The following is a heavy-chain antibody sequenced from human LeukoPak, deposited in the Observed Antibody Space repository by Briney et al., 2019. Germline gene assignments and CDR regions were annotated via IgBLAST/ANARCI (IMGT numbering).Heavy chain of an antibody. J-gene: IGHJ3*02. CDR3: ARDRYCSGGSCYEDAFDI. Sequence: GGSLRLSCAASGFTVSSNYMSWVRQAPGKGLEWVSVIYSGGSTYYADSVKGRFTISRDSSKNTLYLQMNSLRAEDTAVYYCARDRYCSGGSCYEDAFDIWGQGTMVTVSS. V-gene: IGHV3-53*01. D-gene: IGHD2-15*01. CDR1: GFTVSSNY. CDR2: IYSGGST.